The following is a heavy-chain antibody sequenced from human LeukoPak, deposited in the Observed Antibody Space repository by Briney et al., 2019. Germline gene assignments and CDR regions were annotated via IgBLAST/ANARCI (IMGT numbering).Heavy chain of an antibody. CDR2: INHSGST. D-gene: IGHD3-10*01. CDR3: ARAGRRYYGSGSGNDY. Sequence: PSETLSLTCAVYGGSFSGYYWSWIRQPPGKGLEWIGEINHSGSTNYNPSLKSRVTISVDTSKNQFSLKLSSVTAADTAVYYCARAGRRYYGSGSGNDYWGQGTLVTVSS. V-gene: IGHV4-34*01. CDR1: GGSFSGYY. J-gene: IGHJ4*02.